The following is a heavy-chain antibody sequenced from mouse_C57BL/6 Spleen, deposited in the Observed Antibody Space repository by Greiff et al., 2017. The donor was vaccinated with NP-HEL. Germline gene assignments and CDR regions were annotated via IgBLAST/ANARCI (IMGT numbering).Heavy chain of an antibody. CDR2: IHPNSGST. CDR1: GYTFTSYW. V-gene: IGHV1-64*01. J-gene: IGHJ2*01. D-gene: IGHD1-1*01. Sequence: QVQLQQPGAELVKPGASVKLSCKASGYTFTSYWLHWVKQRPGQGLEWIGMIHPNSGSTNYNEKFKSKATLTVDKSSSTAYMQLSSLTSEYAAFYYCARENYGSLDYFDYWGQGTTLTVSS. CDR3: ARENYGSLDYFDY.